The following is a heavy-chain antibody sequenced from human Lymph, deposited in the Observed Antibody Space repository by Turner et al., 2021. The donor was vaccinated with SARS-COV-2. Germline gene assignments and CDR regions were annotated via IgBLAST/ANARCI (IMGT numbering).Heavy chain of an antibody. D-gene: IGHD3-10*01. Sequence: QVQLVESGGGVVQPGRSLRLSCAASGFTFSSYGMHLVRQAPGKGLEWVAVISYDGSNKYYADSVKGRFTISRDNSKNTLYLQMNSLRAEDTAVYYCAKDGGGYFDYWGQGTLVTVSS. CDR2: ISYDGSNK. J-gene: IGHJ4*02. CDR3: AKDGGGYFDY. V-gene: IGHV3-30*18. CDR1: GFTFSSYG.